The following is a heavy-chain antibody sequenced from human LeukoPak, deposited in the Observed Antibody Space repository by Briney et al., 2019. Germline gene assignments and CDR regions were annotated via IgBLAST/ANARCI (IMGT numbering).Heavy chain of an antibody. CDR1: GGSISSSSYY. CDR3: ARGWERDYYDSSGYWFGRPFFTSQNWFDP. V-gene: IGHV4-39*07. CDR2: IYYSGST. D-gene: IGHD3-22*01. J-gene: IGHJ5*02. Sequence: PSETLSLTCTVSGGSISSSSYYWGWIRQPPGKGLEWIGSIYYSGSTYYNPSLKSRVTISVDTSKNQFSLKLSSVTAADTAVYYCARGWERDYYDSSGYWFGRPFFTSQNWFDPWGQGTLVTVSS.